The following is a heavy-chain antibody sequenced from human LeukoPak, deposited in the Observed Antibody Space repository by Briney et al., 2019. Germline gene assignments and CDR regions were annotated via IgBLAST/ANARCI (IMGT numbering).Heavy chain of an antibody. CDR3: ARDQRRRWELLRGLFDY. Sequence: PGGSLRLSCAASGFTFSSYAMSWVRQAPGKGLEWVSVISASGGSTYYADSVKGRFTISRDNSKNTLYLQMNSLRAEDTAVYYCARDQRRRWELLRGLFDYWGQGTLVTVSS. V-gene: IGHV3-23*01. D-gene: IGHD1-26*01. CDR1: GFTFSSYA. CDR2: ISASGGST. J-gene: IGHJ4*02.